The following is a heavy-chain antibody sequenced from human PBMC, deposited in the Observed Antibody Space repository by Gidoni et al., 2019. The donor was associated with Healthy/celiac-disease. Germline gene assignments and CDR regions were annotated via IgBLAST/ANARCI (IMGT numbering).Heavy chain of an antibody. CDR3: AKDLTVPGLSYY. CDR1: GFTFSSYS. D-gene: IGHD2-2*01. V-gene: IGHV3-23*01. Sequence: VQMLDPGGGLVQPGGSLRLYCAASGFTFSSYSMSWVRQDPGKWLAGVYAMSGSGVITFYGDSVKGRFTIARDNSKNTLYLQMNSLXXEDTAVYYCAKDLTVPGLSYYWGQGTXXXXSS. CDR2: MSGSGVIT. J-gene: IGHJ4*02.